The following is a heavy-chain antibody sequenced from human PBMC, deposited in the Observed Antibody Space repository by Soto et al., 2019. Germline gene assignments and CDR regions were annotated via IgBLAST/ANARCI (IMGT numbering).Heavy chain of an antibody. Sequence: GGSLRLSCAASGFTFSSYSMNWVRQAPGKGLEWVSSISSSSSYIYYADSVKGRFTISRDNAKNSLYLQMNSLRAEDTAVYYCARVGGMITFGGVIDPEYYFDYWGQGTLVTVSS. CDR1: GFTFSSYS. V-gene: IGHV3-21*01. CDR3: ARVGGMITFGGVIDPEYYFDY. J-gene: IGHJ4*02. CDR2: ISSSSSYI. D-gene: IGHD3-16*02.